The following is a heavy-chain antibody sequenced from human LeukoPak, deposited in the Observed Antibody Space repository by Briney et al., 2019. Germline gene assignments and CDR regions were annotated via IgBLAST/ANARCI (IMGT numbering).Heavy chain of an antibody. CDR3: ASLPSPTDV. CDR2: ISSSGTTI. CDR1: GFTFSDHY. Sequence: GGSLRLSCAASGFTFSDHYMDWVRQAPGKGLEWVSYISSSGTTIYYADSVKGRFTISRDNAKNSLYLQMNSLRAEDTAVYYCASLPSPTDVWGKRTTVTVSS. V-gene: IGHV3-11*04. J-gene: IGHJ6*04.